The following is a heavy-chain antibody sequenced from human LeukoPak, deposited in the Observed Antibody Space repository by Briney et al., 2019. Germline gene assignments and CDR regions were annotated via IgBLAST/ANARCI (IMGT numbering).Heavy chain of an antibody. V-gene: IGHV4-39*07. CDR1: GGSISNTAYY. CDR2: LSYSGSP. CDR3: ARDRTVTHAFDI. Sequence: SETLSLTCTVSGGSISNTAYYWGWIRQPPGKGLEWIGSLSYSGSPYYNPSLKSRVTMSVDTSKNQFSLKLSSVTAADTAVYYCARDRTVTHAFDIWGQGTMVTVSS. J-gene: IGHJ3*02. D-gene: IGHD4-17*01.